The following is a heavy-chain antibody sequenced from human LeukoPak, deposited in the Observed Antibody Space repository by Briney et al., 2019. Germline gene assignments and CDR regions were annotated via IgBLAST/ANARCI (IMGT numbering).Heavy chain of an antibody. CDR2: ISTSGNT. D-gene: IGHD2-8*01. J-gene: IGHJ4*02. CDR1: GGSINTFY. CDR3: SRENGAFSPFGY. Sequence: SETLSLTCTVSGGSINTFYWAWIRQPAKKGLEWIGRISTSGNTDYNPSLKTRLTMSVDTSKKQFSLKLSSVTAADTAVYYCSRENGAFSPFGYWGQGTLVTVLS. V-gene: IGHV4-4*07.